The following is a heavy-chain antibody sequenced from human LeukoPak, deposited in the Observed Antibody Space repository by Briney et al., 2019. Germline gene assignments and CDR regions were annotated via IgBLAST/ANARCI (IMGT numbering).Heavy chain of an antibody. CDR2: ITGSGGST. Sequence: GGSLRLSCAASGFTFSNYAMSWVRQARGKGLEWVSGITGSGGSTNYADSVKGRFTISRDNSKNTLYLQMSSLRAEDTAVYYCTGGGWSTDAFDIWGQGTMVTVSS. D-gene: IGHD6-19*01. CDR3: TGGGWSTDAFDI. J-gene: IGHJ3*02. V-gene: IGHV3-23*01. CDR1: GFTFSNYA.